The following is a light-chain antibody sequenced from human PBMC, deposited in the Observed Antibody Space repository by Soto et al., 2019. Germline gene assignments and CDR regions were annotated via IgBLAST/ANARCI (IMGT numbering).Light chain of an antibody. J-gene: IGKJ1*01. V-gene: IGKV3-20*01. CDR3: QQYGSSRWT. CDR2: AAS. Sequence: PGERATLSCRASQSVSSTYLAWYQQKPGQAPRPLISAASSRATGTPDRFSGSGSGTDFTLTISRLEPEDFAVYYCQQYGSSRWTFAQGTKVAIK. CDR1: QSVSSTY.